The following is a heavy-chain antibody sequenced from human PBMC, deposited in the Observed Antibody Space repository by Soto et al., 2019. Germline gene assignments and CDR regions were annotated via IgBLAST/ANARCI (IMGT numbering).Heavy chain of an antibody. CDR1: VYTFTSYG. Sequence: GPSVRVSFEASVYTFTSYGIGWGRQAPGQGLEWMGWISAYNGNTNYAQKLQGRVTMTTDTSTSTAYMELRSLRSDDTAVYYCARVTIFGVVIIPDRIDCWGQGTLVTVSS. V-gene: IGHV1-18*01. D-gene: IGHD3-3*01. CDR2: ISAYNGNT. J-gene: IGHJ4*02. CDR3: ARVTIFGVVIIPDRIDC.